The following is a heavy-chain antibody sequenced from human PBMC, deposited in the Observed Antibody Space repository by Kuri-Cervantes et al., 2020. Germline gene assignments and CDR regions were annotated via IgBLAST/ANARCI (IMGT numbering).Heavy chain of an antibody. J-gene: IGHJ6*02. CDR3: AKTDDYDFWSGYYSYYYYGMDV. D-gene: IGHD3-3*01. CDR2: ISYDGSNK. Sequence: GESLKISCAASEFTFSSYGMHWVRQAPGKGLEWVAVISYDGSNKYYADSVKGRFTISRDNSKNTLYLQMNSLRAEDTAVYYCAKTDDYDFWSGYYSYYYYGMDVWGQGTTVTVSS. V-gene: IGHV3-30*18. CDR1: EFTFSSYG.